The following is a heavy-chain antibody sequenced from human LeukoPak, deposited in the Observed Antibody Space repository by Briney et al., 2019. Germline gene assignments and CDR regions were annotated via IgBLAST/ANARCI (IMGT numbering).Heavy chain of an antibody. CDR1: GFTFSNAW. CDR2: IKSKTDGETT. J-gene: IGHJ4*02. Sequence: GGSLRLSCAASGFTFSNAWMNWVRQAPGKGLEWVGRIKSKTDGETTDYAAPVKGRFTISRDDSKNTLHLQMNSLKPEDTAVYYCTTDPSGYSGYDPPDYWGQGTLVTVSS. CDR3: TTDPSGYSGYDPPDY. D-gene: IGHD5-12*01. V-gene: IGHV3-15*07.